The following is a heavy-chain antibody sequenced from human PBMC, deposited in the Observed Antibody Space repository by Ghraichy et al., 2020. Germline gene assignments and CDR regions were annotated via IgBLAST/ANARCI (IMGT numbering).Heavy chain of an antibody. J-gene: IGHJ6*03. V-gene: IGHV4-59*08. CDR1: GGSISSYY. Sequence: SETLSLTCTVSGGSISSYYWSWIRQPPGKGLEWIGYIYYSGSTNYNPSLKSRVTISVDTSKNQFSLKLSSVTAADTAVYYCARQFPHYYYYMDVWGKGTTVTVS. CDR2: IYYSGST. CDR3: ARQFPHYYYYMDV.